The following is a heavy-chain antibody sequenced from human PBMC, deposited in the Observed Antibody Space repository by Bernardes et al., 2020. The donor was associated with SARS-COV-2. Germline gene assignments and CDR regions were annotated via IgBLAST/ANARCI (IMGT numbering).Heavy chain of an antibody. D-gene: IGHD3-16*01. Sequence: SETLSLRCAVYDGSFSGYFWSWIRQPPGMGLEWIGEINHSGSTNYNSSLKSRVTISVDTSKNQFSLKLSSVTAADTAVYYCAREGLRYVLPRRQFFQHWGQGTLVTVSP. CDR1: DGSFSGYF. J-gene: IGHJ1*01. CDR3: AREGLRYVLPRRQFFQH. V-gene: IGHV4-34*01. CDR2: INHSGST.